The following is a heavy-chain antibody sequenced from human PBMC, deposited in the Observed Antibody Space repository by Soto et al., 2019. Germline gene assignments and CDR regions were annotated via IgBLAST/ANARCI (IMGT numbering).Heavy chain of an antibody. CDR3: ARDSSSPGNFDY. CDR1: GGSISSAGHY. J-gene: IGHJ4*02. CDR2: LYYSGRT. Sequence: QVQLQESGPGLVKPSQTLSLTCTVSGGSISSAGHYWSWIRQHPGQGLEWIGCLYYSGRTYYNPSSAREIAVAVDTSKNQFSLKKSSVTAADTAVYFCARDSSSPGNFDYWGQGALVTVST. V-gene: IGHV4-31*01. D-gene: IGHD6-6*01.